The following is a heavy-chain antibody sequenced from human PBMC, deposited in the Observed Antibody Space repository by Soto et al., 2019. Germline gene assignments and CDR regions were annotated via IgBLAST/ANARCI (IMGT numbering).Heavy chain of an antibody. CDR1: GGSISNNNW. Sequence: QVQLQESGAGLEKPSETLSLTCDVSGGSISNNNWWTWVRQPPWKGLEWIGEIYQSGSTYYSPSLEGRVTMSVHKSKHHFSLSPSSVTAADTTVYYCARVAGPTHVSDYFGMDVWGQGTTVTVSS. J-gene: IGHJ6*02. CDR2: IYQSGST. CDR3: ARVAGPTHVSDYFGMDV. V-gene: IGHV4-4*02. D-gene: IGHD1-1*01.